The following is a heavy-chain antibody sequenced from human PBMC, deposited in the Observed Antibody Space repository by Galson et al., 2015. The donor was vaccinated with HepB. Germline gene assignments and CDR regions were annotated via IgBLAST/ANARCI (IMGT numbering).Heavy chain of an antibody. V-gene: IGHV4-4*02. CDR1: GGSIRSSNW. CDR2: ISHIGST. CDR3: ARNHDILTGYYYGMDV. J-gene: IGHJ6*02. D-gene: IGHD3-9*01. Sequence: ETLSLTCVVSGGSIRSSNWWSWVRQPPGKGLEWIGEISHIGSTSYNPSLKSRVTISVDKSKNQFSLKLNSVTAADTAVYYCARNHDILTGYYYGMDVWGQGTTVTASS.